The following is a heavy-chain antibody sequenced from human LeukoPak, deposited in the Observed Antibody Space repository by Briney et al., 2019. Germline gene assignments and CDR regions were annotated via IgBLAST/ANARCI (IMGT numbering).Heavy chain of an antibody. J-gene: IGHJ4*02. CDR1: GFTFSSYW. D-gene: IGHD3-10*01. V-gene: IGHV3-74*01. CDR2: INTDESRT. CDR3: AKAKRRFLRPFDY. Sequence: PGGSLRLSCEASGFTFSSYWMHWVRQVPGKGLVWVSRINTDESRTNYADSVKGRFTISRDNSKNTLYLQMNSLRAEDTAVYYCAKAKRRFLRPFDYWGQGTLVTVSS.